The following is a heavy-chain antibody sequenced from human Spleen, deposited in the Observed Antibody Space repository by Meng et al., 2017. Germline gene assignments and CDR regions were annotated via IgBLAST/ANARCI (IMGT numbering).Heavy chain of an antibody. D-gene: IGHD1-26*01. Sequence: QVQLVQSGAEVKKPGASVKVSCKASGYTFADYYVHWVRQAPGQGLEWMGWINPNTGDINYAQRFQGWVTLTRDTSITTAYMELSRLKSDDTAVYYCARDSGSFLDYYFGHWGQGTLVTVSS. J-gene: IGHJ4*02. V-gene: IGHV1-2*04. CDR3: ARDSGSFLDYYFGH. CDR1: GYTFADYY. CDR2: INPNTGDI.